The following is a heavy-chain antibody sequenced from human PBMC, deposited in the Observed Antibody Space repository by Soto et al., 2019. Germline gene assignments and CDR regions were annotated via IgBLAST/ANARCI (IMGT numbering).Heavy chain of an antibody. J-gene: IGHJ6*02. V-gene: IGHV6-1*01. CDR3: ARTSAAGKYYYGMDV. CDR2: TYYRSKWYN. D-gene: IGHD6-13*01. Sequence: SQTLSLTCDISGDSVSSNRGAWTWIRQSPSRGLEWLGRTYYRSKWYNEYGLSVKSRITISADKSISTAYLQWSSLKASDTAMYYCARTSAAGKYYYGMDVWGQGTTVTVSS. CDR1: GDSVSSNRGA.